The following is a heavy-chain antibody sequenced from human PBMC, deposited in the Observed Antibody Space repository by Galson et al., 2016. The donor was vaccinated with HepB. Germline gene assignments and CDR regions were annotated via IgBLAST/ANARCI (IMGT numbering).Heavy chain of an antibody. CDR1: GFTFVNYG. V-gene: IGHV3-30*18. Sequence: SLRLSCAASGFTFVNYGMHWVRQTPGKGLEWVAFISYDGSKRYYADSVKGRLTLSRDNSRNTVSLQMNSLRPEDTAVYHCAKDGILVARKGENFQFWGQGTLVTVSS. CDR3: AKDGILVARKGENFQF. J-gene: IGHJ1*01. CDR2: ISYDGSKR. D-gene: IGHD2-21*01.